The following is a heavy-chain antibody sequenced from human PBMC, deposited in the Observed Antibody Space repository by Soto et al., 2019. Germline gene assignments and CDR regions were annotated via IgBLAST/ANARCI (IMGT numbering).Heavy chain of an antibody. CDR2: ISYDGSNK. V-gene: IGHV3-30*18. J-gene: IGHJ6*02. D-gene: IGHD3-9*01. Sequence: GGSLRLSCAASGFTFSNYGMHWVRQAPGKGLEWVAVISYDGSNKYYADSVKGRFTISRDNSKNTLYLQMNSLRAEDTAVYYCAKDTHSTPRYYDILTGYYYYYGMDVWGQGTTVTVSS. CDR1: GFTFSNYG. CDR3: AKDTHSTPRYYDILTGYYYYYGMDV.